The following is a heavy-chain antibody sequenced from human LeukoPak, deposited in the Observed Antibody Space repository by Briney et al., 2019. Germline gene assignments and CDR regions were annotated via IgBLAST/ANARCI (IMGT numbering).Heavy chain of an antibody. J-gene: IGHJ2*01. Sequence: GWSVRLSCASSGFTLSRYAMSGVRQARGKGLEWVSAISGSGGSTYYADSVKGRFTISRDNSKNTLYLQMNSLRAEDTAVYYCAKHGALAADWYFDLWGRGTLVTVSS. V-gene: IGHV3-23*01. CDR1: GFTLSRYA. CDR3: AKHGALAADWYFDL. D-gene: IGHD6-13*01. CDR2: ISGSGGST.